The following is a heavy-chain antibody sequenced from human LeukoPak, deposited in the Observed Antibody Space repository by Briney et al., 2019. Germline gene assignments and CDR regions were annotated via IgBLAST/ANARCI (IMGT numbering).Heavy chain of an antibody. J-gene: IGHJ6*04. CDR3: ARDLNDDSSPLLMLMDV. V-gene: IGHV1-69*05. D-gene: IGHD3-22*01. Sequence: VASVKVSCKASGGTFSSYAISWVRQAPGQGLEWMGRIIPIFGTANYAQKFQGRVTITTDESTSTAYMELSSLRSEDTAVYYCARDLNDDSSPLLMLMDVWGKGTTVTVSS. CDR1: GGTFSSYA. CDR2: IIPIFGTA.